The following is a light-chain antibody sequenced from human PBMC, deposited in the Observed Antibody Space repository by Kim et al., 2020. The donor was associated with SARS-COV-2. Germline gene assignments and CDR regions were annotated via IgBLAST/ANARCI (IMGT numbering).Light chain of an antibody. Sequence: GKTATITRGGDDIGTKVVHWYQQKPGPAPGLVIYYDTDRPSGIPERFSAYNAGNTATLTVSRVEAGDEADYYCQVWDSGSDQWVFGGGTKLTVL. CDR3: QVWDSGSDQWV. J-gene: IGLJ3*02. CDR1: DIGTKV. V-gene: IGLV3-21*04. CDR2: YDT.